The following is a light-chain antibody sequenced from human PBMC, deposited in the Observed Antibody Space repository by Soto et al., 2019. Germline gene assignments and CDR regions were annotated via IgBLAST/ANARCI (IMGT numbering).Light chain of an antibody. J-gene: IGKJ2*01. CDR2: RAS. V-gene: IGKV3-20*01. CDR1: QSVSSIY. CDR3: QQYGGSPPYT. Sequence: EIVLTQSPGTLSLSPGERATLSCRASQSVSSIYLAWYQQKPGQAPRLLIYRASSRATGIPDRFSGSGSGTDFTLTISSLEPEYFAVYYCQQYGGSPPYTFGQGTKLEI.